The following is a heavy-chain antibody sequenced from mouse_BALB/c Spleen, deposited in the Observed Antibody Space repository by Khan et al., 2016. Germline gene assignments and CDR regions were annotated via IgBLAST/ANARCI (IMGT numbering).Heavy chain of an antibody. CDR1: GFSLTSYG. Sequence: QVQLKQSGPGLVAPSQSLSITCTVSGFSLTSYGVHWVRQPPGKGLEWLGVIWAGGSTNYNSALMSRLSISKDNSKSQVFLKLNSLQTDDTAMYYWARAVHYYGLDAMDYGGQGTSVTVSS. CDR2: IWAGGST. J-gene: IGHJ4*01. V-gene: IGHV2-9*02. CDR3: ARAVHYYGLDAMDY. D-gene: IGHD1-2*01.